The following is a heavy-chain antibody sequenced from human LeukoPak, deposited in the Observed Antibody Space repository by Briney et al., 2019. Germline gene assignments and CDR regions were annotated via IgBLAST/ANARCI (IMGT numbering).Heavy chain of an antibody. CDR3: ARDPYVDIVATSYYGMDV. J-gene: IGHJ6*02. Sequence: PGGSLRLSCAASGFTFSSYAMSWVRQAPGKGLEWVSAISGSGGSTYYADSVKGRFTISRDNSKNTLYLQMNSLRAEDTAVYYCARDPYVDIVATSYYGMDVWGQGTTVTVSS. D-gene: IGHD5-12*01. CDR1: GFTFSSYA. CDR2: ISGSGGST. V-gene: IGHV3-23*01.